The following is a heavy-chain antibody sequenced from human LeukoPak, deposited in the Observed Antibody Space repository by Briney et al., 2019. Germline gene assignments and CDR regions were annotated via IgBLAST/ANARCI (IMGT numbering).Heavy chain of an antibody. J-gene: IGHJ4*02. V-gene: IGHV1-69*05. CDR1: GGTFSSYA. CDR2: IIPIFGTA. D-gene: IGHD1-26*01. CDR3: ARDAVGATRALDY. Sequence: SVKVSCKASGGTFSSYAISWVRQAPGQGLEWMGRIIPIFGTANYAQKFQGRVTITTDESTSTAYMELSSLRSEDTAVYYCARDAVGATRALDYWGQGTLVTVSS.